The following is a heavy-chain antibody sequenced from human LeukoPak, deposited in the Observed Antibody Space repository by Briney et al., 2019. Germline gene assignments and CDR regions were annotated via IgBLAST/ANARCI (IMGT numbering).Heavy chain of an antibody. CDR2: ISSRTSIL. V-gene: IGHV3-48*04. CDR3: ARDRYGDYEAFDY. CDR1: GGTFSSYS. D-gene: IGHD4-17*01. J-gene: IGHJ4*02. Sequence: GGALRLSCGASGGTFSSYSMNWVRQAPGKGREGVSYISSRTSILFYADSVKGRFTVSRDNAENSVYLQMNSLRAEDTAVYYCARDRYGDYEAFDYWGQGTLVTVSS.